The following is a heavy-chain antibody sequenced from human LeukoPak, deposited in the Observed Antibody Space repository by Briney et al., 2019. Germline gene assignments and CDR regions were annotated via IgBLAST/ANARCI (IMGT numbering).Heavy chain of an antibody. J-gene: IGHJ3*02. CDR3: ARESPRSGYYYGDDAFDI. CDR1: RYTFTGYY. CDR2: INPNTGAA. D-gene: IGHD3-22*01. Sequence: ASVKVSCKASRYTFTGYYMHWVRQAPGQGLEWMGWINPNTGAANNAQKFQGRVTLTTDTSISTAYMELSRLRSDDTAVYYCARESPRSGYYYGDDAFDIWGQGTLLTVSS. V-gene: IGHV1-2*02.